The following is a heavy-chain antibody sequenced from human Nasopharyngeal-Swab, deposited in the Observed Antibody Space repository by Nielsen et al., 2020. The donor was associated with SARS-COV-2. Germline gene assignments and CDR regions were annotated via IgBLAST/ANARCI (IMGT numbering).Heavy chain of an antibody. CDR2: ISSSSSYT. D-gene: IGHD3-10*01. Sequence: GESLKISCAASGFTFSDYYMSWIRQAPGKGLEWVSYISSSSSYTNYADSVKGRFTISRDNAKNSLYLQMNSLRAEDTAVYYCARAGRGVTIHAFDSWGQGTMVTVSS. J-gene: IGHJ3*02. V-gene: IGHV3-11*05. CDR3: ARAGRGVTIHAFDS. CDR1: GFTFSDYY.